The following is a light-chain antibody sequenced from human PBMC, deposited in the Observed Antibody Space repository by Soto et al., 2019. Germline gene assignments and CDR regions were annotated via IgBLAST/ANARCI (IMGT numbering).Light chain of an antibody. J-gene: IGKJ5*01. CDR1: QSVSSY. CDR3: QQRSNWPPIT. V-gene: IGKV3-11*01. Sequence: EIVLTQSPATLSVSLGDSATLSCRASQSVSSYLAWYQQKPGQAPRLLIYDASNRATGIPARFSGSGSETDFTLTISSLEPEDFAVYYCQQRSNWPPITFGQGTRLEIK. CDR2: DAS.